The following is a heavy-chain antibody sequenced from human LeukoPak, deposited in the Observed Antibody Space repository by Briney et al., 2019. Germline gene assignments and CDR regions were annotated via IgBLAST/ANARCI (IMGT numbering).Heavy chain of an antibody. CDR1: GFTFSSRG. V-gene: IGHV3-21*01. D-gene: IGHD6-19*01. J-gene: IGHJ4*02. CDR2: ITPSGDGT. CDR3: ARDGFPFYSSLDY. Sequence: GGSLRLSCAASGFTFSSRGMSWVRQAPGKGLEWVSSITPSGDGTYYAASVKGRFTISRDNAKNSLYLQMNSLRAEDTAVYYCARDGFPFYSSLDYWGQGTLVTVSS.